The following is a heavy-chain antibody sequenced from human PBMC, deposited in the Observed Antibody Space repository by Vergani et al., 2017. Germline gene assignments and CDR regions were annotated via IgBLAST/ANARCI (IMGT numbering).Heavy chain of an antibody. Sequence: QVQLQESGPGLVKASQTLSLTCSVSGAYVGSGGYYWSWMRQRPGMGLDWIGYIYYSGTTYYNPSLKSRVTISVDTSKNQFSLKLSSVTAADTAVYYCARGKDIVVVPAAMYAFDIWGQGTMVTVSS. CDR3: ARGKDIVVVPAAMYAFDI. CDR1: GAYVGSGGYY. J-gene: IGHJ3*02. D-gene: IGHD2-2*01. V-gene: IGHV4-31*03. CDR2: IYYSGTT.